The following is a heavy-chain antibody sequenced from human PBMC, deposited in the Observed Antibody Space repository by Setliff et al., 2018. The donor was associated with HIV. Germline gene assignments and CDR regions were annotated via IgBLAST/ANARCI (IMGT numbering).Heavy chain of an antibody. CDR2: IHTNTGDP. CDR1: GYTFTSYD. Sequence: GASVKVSCKASGYTFTSYDINWVRQATGQGLEWMGWIHTNTGDPTYAQGFTGRFVFSLDTSVSTAYLQISSLKAEDTAVYYCARDLHGPLVEDRALIDYWGQGTLVTVSS. J-gene: IGHJ4*02. CDR3: ARDLHGPLVEDRALIDY. D-gene: IGHD2-15*01. V-gene: IGHV7-4-1*02.